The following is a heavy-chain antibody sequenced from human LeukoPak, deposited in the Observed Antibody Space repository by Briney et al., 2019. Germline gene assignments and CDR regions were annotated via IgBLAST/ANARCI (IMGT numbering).Heavy chain of an antibody. CDR1: GFTFSSYD. Sequence: PGGSLRLSCAVSGFTFSSYDMSWVRQAPGKGLEWVSAISGSGGSTYYADSVKGRFTISRDNFKNMLYLQINSLRADDTGLYYCAKNNTWLGHWFDPWGEGALVTVSS. V-gene: IGHV3-23*01. CDR3: AKNNTWLGHWFDP. CDR2: ISGSGGST. D-gene: IGHD6-19*01. J-gene: IGHJ5*02.